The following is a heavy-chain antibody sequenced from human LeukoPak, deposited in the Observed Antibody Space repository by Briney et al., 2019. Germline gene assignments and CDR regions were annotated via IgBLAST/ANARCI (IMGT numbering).Heavy chain of an antibody. CDR3: ARHKIGFLEWLLPFDY. D-gene: IGHD3-3*01. J-gene: IGHJ4*02. V-gene: IGHV4-39*01. Sequence: SETLSLTCTVSGGSISSSSYYWGWIRQPPGKGLEWIGSIYYSGSTYYNPSLKSRVTISVDTSKNQSSLKLSSVTAADTAVYYCARHKIGFLEWLLPFDYWGQGTLVTVSS. CDR1: GGSISSSSYY. CDR2: IYYSGST.